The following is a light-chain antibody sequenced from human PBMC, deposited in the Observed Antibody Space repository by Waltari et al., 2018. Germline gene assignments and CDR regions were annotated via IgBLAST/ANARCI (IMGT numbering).Light chain of an antibody. V-gene: IGKV1-39*01. J-gene: IGKJ2*01. CDR2: AAS. Sequence: DIQMTQSPSSLSASVGDRVNITCRASQSISSYLNWYQQKPGKAPKLLIYAASSLQSGVPSRLSGSGSGTDFTLTISSLQPEDFATYYCQQSYSTRYTFGQGTKLEIK. CDR3: QQSYSTRYT. CDR1: QSISSY.